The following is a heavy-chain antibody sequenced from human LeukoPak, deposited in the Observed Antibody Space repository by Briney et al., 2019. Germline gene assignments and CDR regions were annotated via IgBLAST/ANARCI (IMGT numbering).Heavy chain of an antibody. J-gene: IGHJ5*02. CDR3: ARRRGIVVVPAAIRRGDWFDP. V-gene: IGHV4-34*01. D-gene: IGHD2-2*02. Sequence: SETLSLTCAVYGGSFSGYYWSWIRQPPGKGLEWIGEINHSGSTNYNPSLKSRVTISVDTSKNQLSLKLSSVTAADTAVYYCARRRGIVVVPAAIRRGDWFDPWGQGTLVTVSS. CDR1: GGSFSGYY. CDR2: INHSGST.